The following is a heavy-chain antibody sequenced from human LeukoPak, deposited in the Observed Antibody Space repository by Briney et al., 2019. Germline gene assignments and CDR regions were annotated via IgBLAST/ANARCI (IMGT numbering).Heavy chain of an antibody. D-gene: IGHD6-19*01. CDR3: AKAGDYSSGWYAYFDF. Sequence: GGSLRLSCAASGFTFSRYGMHWVRQAPGKGLEWVGVISYHGVSQYYADSVKGRFTISRDNSKDTLYLQMNSLRVEDTAVYYCAKAGDYSSGWYAYFDFWGQGSLVTVSS. CDR2: ISYHGVSQ. V-gene: IGHV3-30*18. J-gene: IGHJ4*02. CDR1: GFTFSRYG.